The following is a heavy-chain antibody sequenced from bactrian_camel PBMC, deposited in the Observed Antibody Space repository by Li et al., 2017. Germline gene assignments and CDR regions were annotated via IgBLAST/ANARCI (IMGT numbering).Heavy chain of an antibody. D-gene: IGHD4*01. CDR2: ISASGGTT. CDR1: GFTFGSYW. J-gene: IGHJ4*01. Sequence: HVQLVESGGDLVQPGGSLRLSCEASGFTFGSYWMYWVRQAPGKGLEWVSAISASGGTTIYADSVKGRFTISRDNAKNTVYLQMNSLKPEDTAVHYCVRDALWLARYYSTNDWAYWGQGTQVTVS. V-gene: IGHV3S1*01. CDR3: VRDALWLARYYSTNDWAY.